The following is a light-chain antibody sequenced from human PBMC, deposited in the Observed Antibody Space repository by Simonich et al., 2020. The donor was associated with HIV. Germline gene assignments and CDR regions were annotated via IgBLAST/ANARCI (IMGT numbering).Light chain of an antibody. J-gene: IGKJ4*01. CDR1: QSVRNNY. Sequence: EIVLTQSPATLSLSPGERATLSCRPSQSVRNNYLTWYQQNPGQAPRLLIYAASKRATGSPARFSGSGSGTDFTLTISSLEPEDFAVYYCQQRSNWPLTFGGGTKVEIK. CDR2: AAS. CDR3: QQRSNWPLT. V-gene: IGKV3-11*01.